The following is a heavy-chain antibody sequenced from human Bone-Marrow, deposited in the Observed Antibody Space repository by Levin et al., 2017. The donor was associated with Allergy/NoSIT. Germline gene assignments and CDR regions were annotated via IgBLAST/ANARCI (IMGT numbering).Heavy chain of an antibody. Sequence: SQTLSLTCPVSGGSIRSGDYSWSWIRQPPGKGLEWIGYIYYSGSTYYNPSLKSRVTISVDTSKNQFSLKLSSVTAADTAVYYCARGGRKYDILTGYYPLAIDYWGQGTLVTVSS. D-gene: IGHD3-9*01. CDR1: GGSIRSGDYS. CDR3: ARGGRKYDILTGYYPLAIDY. V-gene: IGHV4-30-4*01. J-gene: IGHJ4*02. CDR2: IYYSGST.